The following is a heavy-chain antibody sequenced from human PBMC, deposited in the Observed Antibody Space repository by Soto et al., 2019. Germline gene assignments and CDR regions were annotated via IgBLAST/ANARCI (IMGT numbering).Heavy chain of an antibody. CDR3: ASIYGSGSYYYYYGMDV. CDR1: GGSISSSSYY. J-gene: IGHJ6*02. D-gene: IGHD3-10*01. CDR2: IYYSGST. V-gene: IGHV4-39*01. Sequence: SETLSLTRTVSGGSISSSSYYWGWIRQPPGKGLEWIGSIYYSGSTYYNPSLKSRVTISVDTSKNQFSLKLSSVTAADTAVYYCASIYGSGSYYYYYGMDVWGQGTTVTVSS.